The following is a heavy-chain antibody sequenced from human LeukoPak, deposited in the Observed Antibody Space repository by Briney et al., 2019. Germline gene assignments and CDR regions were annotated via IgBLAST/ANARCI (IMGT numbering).Heavy chain of an antibody. CDR1: GCTFSGYA. V-gene: IGHV1-69*05. CDR3: ARDGGITSADY. Sequence: SVKVSCKASGCTFSGYAIRWVRQAPGQGLEWMGGIIPICGAANYAQKFQGRVTITTDESTSTAYMELSMLRSEDTAVYYCARDGGITSADYWGRETLLTASS. J-gene: IGHJ4*02. D-gene: IGHD2-15*01. CDR2: IIPICGAA.